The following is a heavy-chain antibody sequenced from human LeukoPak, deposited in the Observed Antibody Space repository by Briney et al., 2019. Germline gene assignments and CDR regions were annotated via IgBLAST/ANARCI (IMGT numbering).Heavy chain of an antibody. Sequence: ASVKVSCKASGYTFTSYGISWVRQAPGQGLEWVGWISAYNGNTNYAQKLQGRVTMTTDTSTSTAYMELRSLRSDDTAVYYCARDCSSTSCSPFDYWGQGTLVTVSS. CDR1: GYTFTSYG. CDR3: ARDCSSTSCSPFDY. J-gene: IGHJ4*02. CDR2: ISAYNGNT. D-gene: IGHD2-2*01. V-gene: IGHV1-18*01.